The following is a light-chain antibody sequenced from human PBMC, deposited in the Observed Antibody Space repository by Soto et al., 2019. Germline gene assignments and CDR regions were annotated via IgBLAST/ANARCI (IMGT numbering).Light chain of an antibody. Sequence: DIQMTQSPSSVSASVGERVTITCRATQVISSWLAWYQQKPGKAPKLLIYATSNLQSGVPSRFSGSVSGTDFTLTITSLQPEDFATYYCQQANSFPYTFGQGTKLEIK. V-gene: IGKV1-12*01. CDR1: QVISSW. CDR2: ATS. J-gene: IGKJ2*01. CDR3: QQANSFPYT.